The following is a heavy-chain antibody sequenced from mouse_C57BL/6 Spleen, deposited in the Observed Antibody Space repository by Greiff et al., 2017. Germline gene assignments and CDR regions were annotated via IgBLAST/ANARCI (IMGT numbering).Heavy chain of an antibody. Sequence: VKLQESGAELARPGASVKLSCKASGYTFTSYGISWVKQRTGQGLEWIGEIYPRSGNTYYNEKFKGKATLTADKSSSTAYMELRSLTSEDSAVYFCARGGTTTVVATYYDAMDYWGQGTSVTVSA. D-gene: IGHD1-1*01. CDR2: IYPRSGNT. CDR1: GYTFTSYG. V-gene: IGHV1-81*01. CDR3: ARGGTTTVVATYYDAMDY. J-gene: IGHJ4*01.